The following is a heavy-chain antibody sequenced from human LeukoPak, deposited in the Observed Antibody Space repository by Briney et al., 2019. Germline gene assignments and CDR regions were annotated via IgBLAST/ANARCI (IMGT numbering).Heavy chain of an antibody. Sequence: PSETLSLTCTVCGGSISSSSYYLGWIRQPPGKGLEWIVSIYYSGSTYYNPSLKSRVTISVDTSKNQFSLKLSSVTAADTAVYYCARQDDSSGYYVDYYYYGMDVWGQGTTVTVSS. V-gene: IGHV4-39*01. CDR2: IYYSGST. J-gene: IGHJ6*02. D-gene: IGHD3-22*01. CDR3: ARQDDSSGYYVDYYYYGMDV. CDR1: GGSISSSSYY.